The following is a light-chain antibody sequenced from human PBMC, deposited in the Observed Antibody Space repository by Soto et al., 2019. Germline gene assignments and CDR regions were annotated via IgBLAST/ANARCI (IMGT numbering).Light chain of an antibody. Sequence: QSVLTQPPSVSGAPGQRVTISCTGSSSNIGARYDVHWYQQLPGRAPKLLIYGNSNRPSGVPDRFSGSKSGTSASLAITGLQAEDEADYYCQSYDSSLSASVFGGGTKLTVL. V-gene: IGLV1-40*01. CDR1: SSNIGARYD. CDR3: QSYDSSLSASV. CDR2: GNS. J-gene: IGLJ2*01.